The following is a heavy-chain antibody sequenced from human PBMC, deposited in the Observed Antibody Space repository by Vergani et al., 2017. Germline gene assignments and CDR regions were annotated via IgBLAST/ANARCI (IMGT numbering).Heavy chain of an antibody. CDR3: ARHALGYCSSTSCYDHYYYYMDG. CDR1: GFTFSNYG. Sequence: VHLLESGGGLVQSGGSLRLSCAASGFTFSNYGIHWVRQAPGKGLEWLTFIRYDGVKLYTDSVKGRFTISRDNSKITLYLQMNRLRAEDTAVYYCARHALGYCSSTSCYDHYYYYMDGWGKGTTVTVSS. CDR2: IRYDGVK. D-gene: IGHD2-2*01. V-gene: IGHV3-30*02. J-gene: IGHJ6*03.